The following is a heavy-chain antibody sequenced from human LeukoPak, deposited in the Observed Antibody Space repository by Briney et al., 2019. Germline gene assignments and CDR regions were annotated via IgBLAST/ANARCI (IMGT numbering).Heavy chain of an antibody. CDR2: INPSGGST. V-gene: IGHV1-46*01. D-gene: IGHD6-13*01. J-gene: IGHJ4*02. Sequence: ASVKVACKASGYTFTSYYMHWVRQAPGQGLEWMGIINPSGGSTSYAQKFQGRVTMTRDTSTSTVYMERSSLRSEDTAVYYCARDHPNPPDHSSSWYYDYWGQGTLVTVSS. CDR1: GYTFTSYY. CDR3: ARDHPNPPDHSSSWYYDY.